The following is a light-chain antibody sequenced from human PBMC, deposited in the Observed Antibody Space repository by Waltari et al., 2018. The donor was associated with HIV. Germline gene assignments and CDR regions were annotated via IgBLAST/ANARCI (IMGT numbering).Light chain of an antibody. Sequence: QPVVTQSPSAAASLGASGKLTCTLSSGHSDYAIAWHQQHPQKGPRYLMRLNNDDSHSRGDGISDRFSGSSSGAERYLIISSLEAGDEADYSCQTWDTGIIVFGGGTKLTVL. CDR3: QTWDTGIIV. CDR2: LNNDDSH. V-gene: IGLV4-69*01. CDR1: SGHSDYA. J-gene: IGLJ2*01.